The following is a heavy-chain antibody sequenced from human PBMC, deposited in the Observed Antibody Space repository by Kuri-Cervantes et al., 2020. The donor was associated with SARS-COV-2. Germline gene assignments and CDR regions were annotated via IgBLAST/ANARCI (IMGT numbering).Heavy chain of an antibody. D-gene: IGHD1-26*01. V-gene: IGHV1-46*01. CDR2: ISPIVGDT. CDR1: GYTYTSFY. J-gene: IGHJ4*02. CDR3: ARSSSGSYSDFEF. Sequence: ATVKVSCKASGYTYTSFYLHCLRQAPGQGLEWMAVISPIVGDTTYAQRFRDRVSVTKDTSTSTVYMELRSLISDDTAVYYCARSSSGSYSDFEFWGQGTLVTVSS.